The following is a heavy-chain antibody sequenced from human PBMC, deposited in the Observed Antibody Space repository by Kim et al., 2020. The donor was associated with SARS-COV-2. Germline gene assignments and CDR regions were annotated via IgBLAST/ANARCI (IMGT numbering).Heavy chain of an antibody. CDR1: GFTVSSNY. CDR3: ARGGGCSSTSCYKGDNWFDP. J-gene: IGHJ5*02. CDR2: IYSGGST. V-gene: IGHV3-53*01. Sequence: GGSLRLSCAASGFTVSSNYMSWVRQAPGKGLEWVSVIYSGGSTYYADSVKGRFTISRDNSKNTLYLQMNSLRAEDTAVYYCARGGGCSSTSCYKGDNWFDPWGQGTLVTVSS. D-gene: IGHD2-2*02.